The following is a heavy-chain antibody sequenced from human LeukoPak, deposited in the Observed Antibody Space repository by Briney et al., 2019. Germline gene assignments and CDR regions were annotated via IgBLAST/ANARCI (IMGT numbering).Heavy chain of an antibody. J-gene: IGHJ3*01. Sequence: SETLFLTCTVSGGSISSYYWSWIRQPPGKGLEWIGYIYYSGSTNYNPSLKSRVTISVDKSKNQFSLKLSSVTAADTAVYYCAKLHQSAFDVWGQGTMVTVSS. V-gene: IGHV4-59*12. D-gene: IGHD2-21*01. CDR3: AKLHQSAFDV. CDR2: IYYSGST. CDR1: GGSISSYY.